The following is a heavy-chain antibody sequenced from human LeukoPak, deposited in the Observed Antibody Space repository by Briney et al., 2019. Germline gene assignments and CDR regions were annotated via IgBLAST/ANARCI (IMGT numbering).Heavy chain of an antibody. CDR2: ISAYNGNR. CDR1: GYSFTSYG. V-gene: IGHV1-18*01. CDR3: ARVPTVVVAPDYYYGMDV. J-gene: IGHJ6*02. D-gene: IGHD2-15*01. Sequence: ASVKVSCKASGYSFTSYGISWVRQAPGQGLEWMGWISAYNGNRNYAQKLQGRVTMTTDTSTSTAYMELWSLRSDDTAVYYCARVPTVVVAPDYYYGMDVWGQGTTVTVSS.